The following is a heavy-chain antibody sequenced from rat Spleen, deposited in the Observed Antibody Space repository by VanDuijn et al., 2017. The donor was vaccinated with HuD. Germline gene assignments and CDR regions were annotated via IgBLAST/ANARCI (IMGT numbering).Heavy chain of an antibody. V-gene: IGHV5-31*01. CDR2: ISNTGDNT. CDR3: TRAAYYFDGSYYS. J-gene: IGHJ2*01. CDR1: GFTFSNFW. Sequence: EVQLVESGGGLVQPGGSLKLSCVASGFTFSNFWMTGIRQAPGKGLEWVASISNTGDNTYYPDSVRGRFTISRDNAENTLYLQMSGLRSGDTATYFCTRAAYYFDGSYYSWGQGVMVTVSS. D-gene: IGHD1-12*02.